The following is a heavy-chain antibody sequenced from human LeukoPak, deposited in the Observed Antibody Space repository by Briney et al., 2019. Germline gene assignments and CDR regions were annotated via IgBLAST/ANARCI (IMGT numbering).Heavy chain of an antibody. CDR2: MNPNRGNT. V-gene: IGHV1-8*01. CDR3: ARAPPLTTVLYDP. D-gene: IGHD4-17*01. CDR1: GYTVTSYD. Sequence: ASVKVSCKASGYTVTSYDINWVRQATGQGLEWMGWMNPNRGNTGYAQKFQGRVTMTRNTSTSTAYMELSSLRSEDTAVYYCARAPPLTTVLYDPWGQGTLVTVSS. J-gene: IGHJ5*02.